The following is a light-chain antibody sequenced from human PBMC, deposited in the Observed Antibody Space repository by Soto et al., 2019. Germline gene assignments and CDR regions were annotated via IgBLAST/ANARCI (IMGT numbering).Light chain of an antibody. J-gene: IGLJ1*01. Sequence: QSALTQPASVSGSPGQSITISCTGTNSDVGGYDYVSWYQQHPGKAPKLMIYEVSDRPLGVSNRFSGSKSGNTASLTISGLQAEDEAYYYCSSYTSSSTLPYVFGTGTKVTVL. CDR3: SSYTSSSTLPYV. CDR1: NSDVGGYDY. CDR2: EVS. V-gene: IGLV2-14*01.